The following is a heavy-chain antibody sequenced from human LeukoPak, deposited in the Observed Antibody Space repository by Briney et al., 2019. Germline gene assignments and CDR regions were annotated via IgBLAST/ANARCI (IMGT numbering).Heavy chain of an antibody. D-gene: IGHD6-6*01. Sequence: SVKVSCKASGGTFSSYAISWVRQAPGQGLEWMGGIIPIFGTANYAQKFQGRVTITTDESTSTAYMELSSLRSEDTAVYYCARRAARPPYYYYYMDVWGKGTTVTVSS. CDR3: ARRAARPPYYYYYMDV. J-gene: IGHJ6*03. CDR1: GGTFSSYA. V-gene: IGHV1-69*05. CDR2: IIPIFGTA.